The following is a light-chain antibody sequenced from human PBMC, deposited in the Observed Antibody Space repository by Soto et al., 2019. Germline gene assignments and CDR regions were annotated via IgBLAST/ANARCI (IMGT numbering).Light chain of an antibody. V-gene: IGKV3-15*01. CDR2: DTS. J-gene: IGKJ1*01. CDR1: QGIGDT. Sequence: EVVMTQSPATLSVSPGEGATLSCRASQGIGDTLAWYQHKAGQTPRLLIYDTSTRATGVPARFSGSRSGTEFTLTINSLQSEDFAVYYCQQYGSSPPRGAFGQGTKVEIK. CDR3: QQYGSSPPRGA.